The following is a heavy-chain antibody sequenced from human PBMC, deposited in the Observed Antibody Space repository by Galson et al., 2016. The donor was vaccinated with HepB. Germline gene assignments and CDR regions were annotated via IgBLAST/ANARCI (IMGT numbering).Heavy chain of an antibody. CDR1: AFTVSGTY. CDR3: ARVTPPCWFDP. J-gene: IGHJ5*02. V-gene: IGHV3-66*01. CDR2: IYSGGIT. Sequence: SLRLSCAASAFTVSGTYMTWVRQSPGKGLEWVSLIYSGGITYYADSVKGRFSISRDISKNLLYLQMNSLRAEDTAVYYCARVTPPCWFDPWGQGTLVPVSS.